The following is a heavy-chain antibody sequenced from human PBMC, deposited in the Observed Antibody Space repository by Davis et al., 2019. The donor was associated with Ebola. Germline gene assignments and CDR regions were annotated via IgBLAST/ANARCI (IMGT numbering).Heavy chain of an antibody. CDR2: LGTSADT. D-gene: IGHD2/OR15-2a*01. CDR3: AKDNRNIWSEV. Sequence: GESLKISCAAPGFVFRNYVMSWVRQAPGKGLEWVSTLGTSADTYYADSVKGRFTISRDNSKNTLYLQMNGLRVEDTAIYYCAKDNRNIWSEVWGQGTMVTVSS. V-gene: IGHV3-23*01. CDR1: GFVFRNYV. J-gene: IGHJ3*01.